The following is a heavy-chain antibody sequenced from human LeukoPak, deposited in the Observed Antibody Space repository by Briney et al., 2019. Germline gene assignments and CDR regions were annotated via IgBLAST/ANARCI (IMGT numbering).Heavy chain of an antibody. CDR1: GFTFSSYA. CDR2: ISYDGSNK. J-gene: IGHJ4*02. CDR3: ARDWDSDYSMDY. D-gene: IGHD4-11*01. V-gene: IGHV3-30*04. Sequence: GGSLRLSCAASGFTFSSYAMHWVRQAPGKGLEWVAVISYDGSNKYYADSVKGRFTISRDNSKNTLYLQMNSLRAEDTAVYYCARDWDSDYSMDYWGQGTLVTVSS.